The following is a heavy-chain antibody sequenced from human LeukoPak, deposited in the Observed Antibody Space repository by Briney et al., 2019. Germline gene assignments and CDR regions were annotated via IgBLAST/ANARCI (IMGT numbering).Heavy chain of an antibody. J-gene: IGHJ4*02. CDR1: GFTFSSHW. Sequence: AGGSLRLSCAASGFTFSSHWMTWVRQAPGKGLEWVANIKHDGSERYYVGSVQGRFTISSDNAKNSLYLQMNSLRAEDTAVYYCAVYNWNSKRDLDYWGQGTLVTVSS. D-gene: IGHD1-7*01. CDR3: AVYNWNSKRDLDY. V-gene: IGHV3-7*05. CDR2: IKHDGSER.